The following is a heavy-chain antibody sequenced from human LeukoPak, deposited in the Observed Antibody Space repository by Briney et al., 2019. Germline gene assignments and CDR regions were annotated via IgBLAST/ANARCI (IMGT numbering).Heavy chain of an antibody. J-gene: IGHJ4*02. CDR1: GDSVSSNSAA. CDR3: TRDLHSTTWYRSDY. D-gene: IGHD2/OR15-2a*01. CDR2: TYYRSKWYN. V-gene: IGHV6-1*01. Sequence: SQTLSLTCAISGDSVSSNSAAWNWIRQSPSRGLEWLGRTYYRSKWYNDYALSMKGRITINADTSKNQFSLQLNSVTPEDTAVYYCTRDLHSTTWYRSDYWGQGTLVTVSS.